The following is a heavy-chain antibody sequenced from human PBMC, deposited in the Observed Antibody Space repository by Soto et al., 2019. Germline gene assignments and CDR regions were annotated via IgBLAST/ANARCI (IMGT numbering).Heavy chain of an antibody. V-gene: IGHV3-30*18. CDR3: AKGGRQWLVTSDFNY. Sequence: VQLVESGGGVVQPGRSLRLSCAASGFTFSDYAMHWVRQAPGKGLEWVAVVSHDGRNTHYAASVKGRFTISRDSSKNTVSLAMTSLRAEDTAVYYCAKGGRQWLVTSDFNYWGQGALVTVSS. D-gene: IGHD6-19*01. CDR2: VSHDGRNT. CDR1: GFTFSDYA. J-gene: IGHJ4*02.